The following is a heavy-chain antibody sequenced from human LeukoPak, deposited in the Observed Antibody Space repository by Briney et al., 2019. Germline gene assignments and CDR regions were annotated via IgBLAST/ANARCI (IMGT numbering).Heavy chain of an antibody. CDR3: ARDKRGVPAANDY. J-gene: IGHJ4*02. CDR2: IFYSGST. D-gene: IGHD2-2*01. Sequence: SQTLSLNCTVSGGYISSGDYYWRWIRQPPGKGLELIGYIFYSGSTYYNPPLKRRVTISVDTSKNQFSLKLSSVTAADTAVYYCARDKRGVPAANDYWGQGTLVTVSS. V-gene: IGHV4-30-4*08. CDR1: GGYISSGDYY.